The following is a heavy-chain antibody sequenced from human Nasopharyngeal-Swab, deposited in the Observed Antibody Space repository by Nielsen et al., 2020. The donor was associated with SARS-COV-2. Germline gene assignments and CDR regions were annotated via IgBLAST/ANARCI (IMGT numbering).Heavy chain of an antibody. CDR3: AKAPRGITMSYFQH. CDR2: ISGSGGST. V-gene: IGHV3-23*01. CDR1: GFTFSSYA. J-gene: IGHJ1*01. D-gene: IGHD3-10*02. Sequence: GGSLRLSCAASGFTFSSYAMSWVRQAPGKGLEWVSAISGSGGSTYYADSVKGRLTISRDNSKNTLYLQMNSLRAEDTAVYYCAKAPRGITMSYFQHWGQGTLVTVSS.